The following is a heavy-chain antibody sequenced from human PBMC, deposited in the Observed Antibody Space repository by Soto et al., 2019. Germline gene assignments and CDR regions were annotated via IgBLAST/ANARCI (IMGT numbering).Heavy chain of an antibody. CDR1: GLTFSSYS. D-gene: IGHD5-12*01. CDR3: AREVSKYSGYDFDY. Sequence: ESVGGLVKPGGSLRLSCAASGLTFSSYSMNWVRQAPGKGLEWVSSISSSSSYIYYADSVKGRFTISRDNAKNSLYLQMNSLRAEDTAVYYCAREVSKYSGYDFDYWGQGTLVTVSS. J-gene: IGHJ4*02. V-gene: IGHV3-21*01. CDR2: ISSSSSYI.